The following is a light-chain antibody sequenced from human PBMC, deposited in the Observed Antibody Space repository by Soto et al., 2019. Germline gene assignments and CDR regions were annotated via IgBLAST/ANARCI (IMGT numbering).Light chain of an antibody. J-gene: IGKJ3*01. V-gene: IGKV4-1*01. Sequence: DIVMTQSPDSLAVSLGERATINCKSSQTVLYSSTNENYLAWYQLKPGQPPKLLISWASTRESGVPDRFSGSGSGTDFTLTISGLQPEDVATYYCQQVNSVPFTFGPGTKVDIK. CDR2: WAS. CDR1: QTVLYSSTNENY. CDR3: QQVNSVPFT.